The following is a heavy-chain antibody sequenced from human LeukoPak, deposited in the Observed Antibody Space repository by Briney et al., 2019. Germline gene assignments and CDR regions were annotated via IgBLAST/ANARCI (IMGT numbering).Heavy chain of an antibody. CDR3: AREDIVVVPAAMNWFDP. D-gene: IGHD2-2*01. J-gene: IGHJ5*02. Sequence: SETLSLTCTVSGGSISSYYWSWIRQPAGKGLEWIGRIYTSGSTNYNPSLKSRVTMSVDTSKNQFSLKLSSVTAADTAVYYCAREDIVVVPAAMNWFDPWGQGTLVIVSS. V-gene: IGHV4-4*07. CDR2: IYTSGST. CDR1: GGSISSYY.